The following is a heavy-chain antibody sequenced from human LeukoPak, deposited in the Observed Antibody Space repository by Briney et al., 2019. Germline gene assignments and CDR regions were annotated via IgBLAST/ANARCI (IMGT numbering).Heavy chain of an antibody. CDR1: GFTFSNTW. Sequence: GGSLRLSCAASGFTFSNTWMNWVRQAPGKGLEWVSYISSGSSAIYYADSVKGRFTISRDNARNSLYLQMNSLRDDDTAVYYCAREGYYYDSSGYYPDYWGQGTLVTVSP. D-gene: IGHD3-22*01. CDR2: ISSGSSAI. J-gene: IGHJ4*02. CDR3: AREGYYYDSSGYYPDY. V-gene: IGHV3-48*02.